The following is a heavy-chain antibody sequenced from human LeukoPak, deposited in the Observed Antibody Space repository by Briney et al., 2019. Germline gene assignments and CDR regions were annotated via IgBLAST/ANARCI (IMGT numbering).Heavy chain of an antibody. Sequence: PGGSLRLSCAASEFTFDDYAMHWVRQAPGKGLEWVSGISWNSGSIGYADSVKGRFTISRDNAKNSLYLQMNSLRAEDTALYYCAKDEGPTYYYGMDVWGQGTTVTVSS. CDR1: EFTFDDYA. CDR3: AKDEGPTYYYGMDV. V-gene: IGHV3-9*01. J-gene: IGHJ6*02. CDR2: ISWNSGSI.